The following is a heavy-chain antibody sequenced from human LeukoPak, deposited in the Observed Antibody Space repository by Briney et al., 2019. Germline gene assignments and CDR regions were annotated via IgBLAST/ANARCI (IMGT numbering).Heavy chain of an antibody. CDR1: GGSISGFY. D-gene: IGHD2-8*01. Sequence: SETLSLTCTVSGGSISGFYWSWIRQPPGKGLEWIGYIYYSGDSNYNPSLKSRVTMSLDTSKNQLSLRLSSVTAADTAVYYCARHPYATPFDYWGRGTLVTVSS. J-gene: IGHJ4*02. CDR3: ARHPYATPFDY. CDR2: IYYSGDS. V-gene: IGHV4-59*08.